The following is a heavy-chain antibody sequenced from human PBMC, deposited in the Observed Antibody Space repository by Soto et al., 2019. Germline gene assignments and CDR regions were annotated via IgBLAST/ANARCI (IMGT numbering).Heavy chain of an antibody. J-gene: IGHJ4*02. CDR2: INSDGSTT. CDR3: ARIPPGWGGEQLVLDY. CDR1: GFTFSSFW. V-gene: IGHV3-74*01. D-gene: IGHD6-13*01. Sequence: EVQLVESGGGLVQPGGSLRLSCAAPGFTFSSFWKHWVRQAPGKGLVWVSRINSDGSTTSYADSVKGRFTISRDNAKNTLYLQMNSLRAEDTAVYYCARIPPGWGGEQLVLDYWGQGTLVTVSS.